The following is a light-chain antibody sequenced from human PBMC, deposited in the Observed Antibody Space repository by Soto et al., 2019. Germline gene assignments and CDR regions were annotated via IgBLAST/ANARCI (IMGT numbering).Light chain of an antibody. Sequence: QSALTQPASVSGSPGQSITISCTGTSSDVGSYNLVSWYQQHPGKAPKLMIYEVSKRPSGVSNRFPGSKSGNTASLTISGLQAEDEADYYCCSYAGSSTSLYVFGTGTKVTVL. J-gene: IGLJ1*01. CDR1: SSDVGSYNL. CDR2: EVS. V-gene: IGLV2-23*02. CDR3: CSYAGSSTSLYV.